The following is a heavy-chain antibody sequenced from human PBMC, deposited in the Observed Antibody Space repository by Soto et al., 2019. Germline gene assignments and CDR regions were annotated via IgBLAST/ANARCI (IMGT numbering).Heavy chain of an antibody. J-gene: IGHJ1*01. Sequence: GASVKVSCKPSGYSFTNLYVHWVRQAPGQGLEWMGIIDPSSGTTSYTQKFQGGVTMTRDTSMSTVYVELGSPISEDTAVYYCARGPGVGRNGLIAGMVVWGPGTSDTVSS. V-gene: IGHV1-46*01. D-gene: IGHD2-8*01. CDR3: ARGPGVGRNGLIAGMVV. CDR2: IDPSSGTT. CDR1: GYSFTNLY.